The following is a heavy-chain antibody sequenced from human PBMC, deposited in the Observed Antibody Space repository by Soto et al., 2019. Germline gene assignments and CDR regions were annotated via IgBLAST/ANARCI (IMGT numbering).Heavy chain of an antibody. CDR2: IDPSDSYT. CDR3: ARLDGSSRVPYCMDV. J-gene: IGHJ6*01. Sequence: GESLKISCKGSGYSLTSYWISWVRQMPGKGLEWMGRIDPSDSYTNYSPSFQGHVTISADKSISTAYLQWSSLKASDTAMYYCARLDGSSRVPYCMDVWGQVNTVTVRS. D-gene: IGHD6-13*01. V-gene: IGHV5-10-1*01. CDR1: GYSLTSYW.